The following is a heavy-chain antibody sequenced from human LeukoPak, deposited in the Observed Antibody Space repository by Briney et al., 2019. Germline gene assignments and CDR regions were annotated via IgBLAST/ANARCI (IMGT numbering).Heavy chain of an antibody. V-gene: IGHV4-39*07. J-gene: IGHJ4*02. CDR3: ARAGYEMYSSSSSGFDY. CDR2: IYYSGST. Sequence: SETLSLTCTVSGGSISSSSYYWGWIRQPPGKGLEWIGSIYYSGSTYYNPSLKSRVTISVDTSKNQFSLKLSSVTAADTAVYYCARAGYEMYSSSSSGFDYWGQGTLVTVSS. D-gene: IGHD6-13*01. CDR1: GGSISSSSYY.